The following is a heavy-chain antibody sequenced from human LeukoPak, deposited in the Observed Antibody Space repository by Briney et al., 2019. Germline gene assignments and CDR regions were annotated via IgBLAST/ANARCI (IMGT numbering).Heavy chain of an antibody. CDR3: ARGMTYYFGSGKFDY. Sequence: PGGSLRLSCAASGFTFSDYWMHWVRQAPGKGLVWVSRVNTDGSRTSYADSVKGRFTISRDNAKNTLYLQMNSLRVEDTAVYYCARGMTYYFGSGKFDYWGQGTLVTASS. CDR1: GFTFSDYW. V-gene: IGHV3-74*01. J-gene: IGHJ4*02. D-gene: IGHD3-10*01. CDR2: VNTDGSRT.